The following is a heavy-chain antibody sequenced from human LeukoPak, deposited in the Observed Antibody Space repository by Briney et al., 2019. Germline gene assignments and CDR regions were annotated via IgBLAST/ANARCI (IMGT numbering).Heavy chain of an antibody. CDR1: GGSISSYY. V-gene: IGHV4-59*05. CDR3: ARSLTDYSSGWYFDC. CDR2: LYYTGTT. Sequence: PSETLSLTCTVSGGSISSYYWSWIRQPPGKGLEWIGSLYYTGTTYYNPSLKSRVTISVDTSKNQFSLNLTSMTAADTAVYYCARSLTDYSSGWYFDCWGQGTLVTVSS. J-gene: IGHJ4*02. D-gene: IGHD6-19*01.